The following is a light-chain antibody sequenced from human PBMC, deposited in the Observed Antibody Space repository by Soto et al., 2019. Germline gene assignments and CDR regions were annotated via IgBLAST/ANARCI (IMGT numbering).Light chain of an antibody. V-gene: IGKV1-39*01. CDR2: AAS. CDR1: QSISSY. CDR3: QQSYSTPRP. Sequence: DIQMTQSSSSLSASVGDRVTITCRASQSISSYLNWYQQKPGKAPKLLIYAASSLQSGVPSRFSGSGSGTDFTLTISSLQPEDFATYYCQQSYSTPRPFGPGTKVDIK. J-gene: IGKJ3*01.